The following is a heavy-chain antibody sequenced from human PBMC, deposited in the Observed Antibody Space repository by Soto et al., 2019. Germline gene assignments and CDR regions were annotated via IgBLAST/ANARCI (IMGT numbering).Heavy chain of an antibody. D-gene: IGHD4-17*01. CDR3: ARDQGGDGDSTRFDY. J-gene: IGHJ4*02. V-gene: IGHV4-59*01. Sequence: SETLFLTCTVSGGSISSYYWSWIRQPPGKGLEWIGYIYYSGSTNYNPSLKSRVTISVDTSKNQFSLKLSSVTAADTAVYYCARDQGGDGDSTRFDYWGQGTLVTVSS. CDR1: GGSISSYY. CDR2: IYYSGST.